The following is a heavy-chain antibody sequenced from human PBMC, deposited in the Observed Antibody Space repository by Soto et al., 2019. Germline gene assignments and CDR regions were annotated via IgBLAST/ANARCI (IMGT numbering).Heavy chain of an antibody. CDR3: ARHPQVAHFDY. D-gene: IGHD5-12*01. V-gene: IGHV4-39*01. J-gene: IGHJ4*02. CDR1: GGSISSSTHY. Sequence: SETLSLNCDVSGGSISSSTHYWGWIRQPPGKGLEWIASIYYSGSTYYNPSLKSRVTISVDTSKNQFSLKLSSVTAADTGVYYCARHPQVAHFDYWGQGALVTVSS. CDR2: IYYSGST.